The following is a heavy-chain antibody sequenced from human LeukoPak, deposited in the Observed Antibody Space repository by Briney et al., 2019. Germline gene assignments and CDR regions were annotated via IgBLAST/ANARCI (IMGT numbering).Heavy chain of an antibody. D-gene: IGHD3-10*02. Sequence: PGGSLRLSCAASEFSFTTYWMGWVRQAPGKGLEWVANINQDESSQYYVDAVRGRFTISRDNAKNSLYLQMNSLRAEDTAVYYCAELGITMIGGVWGKGTTVTISS. J-gene: IGHJ6*04. CDR2: INQDESSQ. CDR1: EFSFTTYW. V-gene: IGHV3-7*01. CDR3: AELGITMIGGV.